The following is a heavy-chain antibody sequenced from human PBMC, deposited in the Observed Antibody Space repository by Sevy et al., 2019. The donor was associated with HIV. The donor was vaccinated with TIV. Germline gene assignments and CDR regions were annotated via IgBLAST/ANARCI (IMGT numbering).Heavy chain of an antibody. CDR3: ARVGTMVRGVIFYYGMDV. CDR1: GYTFTSYD. Sequence: ASVKVSCKASGYTFTSYDINWVRQATGQGLEWMGWMNPNSGNTGYAQKFQGRDTMTRNTSISTANMELSSLRPEDTAEYYCARVGTMVRGVIFYYGMDVWGQGTTVTVSS. J-gene: IGHJ6*02. D-gene: IGHD3-10*01. V-gene: IGHV1-8*01. CDR2: MNPNSGNT.